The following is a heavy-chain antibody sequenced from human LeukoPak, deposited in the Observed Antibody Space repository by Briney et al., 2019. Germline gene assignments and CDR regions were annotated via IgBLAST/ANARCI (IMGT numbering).Heavy chain of an antibody. V-gene: IGHV4-39*01. CDR3: ARRDTFRASTDV. Sequence: PSETLSLTCTVSGVSISNSLYYWGWFRQPPGKGLEWIGSIFYPGYTFYNPSLKSRVTISVDTSENQFSLKLSSVTATDTSVYYCARRDTFRASTDVWGQGTTVTVSS. CDR2: IFYPGYT. J-gene: IGHJ6*02. CDR1: GVSISNSLYY. D-gene: IGHD5-18*01.